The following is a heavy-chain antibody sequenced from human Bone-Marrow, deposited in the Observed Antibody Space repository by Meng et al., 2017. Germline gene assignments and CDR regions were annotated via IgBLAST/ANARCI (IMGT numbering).Heavy chain of an antibody. D-gene: IGHD6-13*01. CDR1: GYNFPDYY. J-gene: IGHJ5*02. Sequence: VRSGAEVKKPGASVKVSCKPSGYNFPDYYIHWVRRAPGQGLEWMGRINAGNGNTKYSQKFQGRVTITRDTSASTAYMELSSLRSEDTAVYYCARVYEYSSSWYQRWFDPWGQGTLVTVSS. CDR2: INAGNGNT. CDR3: ARVYEYSSSWYQRWFDP. V-gene: IGHV1/OR15-3*02.